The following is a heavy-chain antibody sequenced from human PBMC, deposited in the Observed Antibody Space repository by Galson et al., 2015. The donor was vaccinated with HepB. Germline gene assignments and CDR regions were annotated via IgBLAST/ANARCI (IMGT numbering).Heavy chain of an antibody. CDR3: ARRGYSHGLGGGAFDI. V-gene: IGHV4-59*08. J-gene: IGHJ3*02. Sequence: SETLSLTCTVSGGAIRSYYWSWIRQPPGKGLEWIGYVYDSGHTNYNPSLRSRVTMSIDTSKNQFSLKRTPVTAADTAVYYCARRGYSHGLGGGAFDIWGQGTVVTVSS. CDR1: GGAIRSYY. D-gene: IGHD5-18*01. CDR2: VYDSGHT.